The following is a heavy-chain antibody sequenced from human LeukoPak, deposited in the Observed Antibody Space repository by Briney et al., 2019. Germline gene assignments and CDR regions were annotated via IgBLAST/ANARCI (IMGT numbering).Heavy chain of an antibody. CDR2: IYPRGTI. D-gene: IGHD2-15*01. CDR1: GGSINSYY. V-gene: IGHV4-4*07. J-gene: IGHJ4*02. CDR3: ARDLGGGSPG. Sequence: ASETLSLTCTVSGGSINSYYWSWIRQPAGKGFVCLGLIYPRGTITSTPSLKTRLPISVDTSKNQFSLELRSVTAADTAVYYCARDLGGGSPGWGQGTLVTVSS.